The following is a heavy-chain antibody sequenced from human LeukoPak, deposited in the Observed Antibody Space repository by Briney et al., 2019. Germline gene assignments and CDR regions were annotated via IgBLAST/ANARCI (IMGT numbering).Heavy chain of an antibody. V-gene: IGHV1-69*05. CDR2: IIPISGTA. J-gene: IGHJ4*02. CDR1: GGTFSSYA. Sequence: SVKVSCKASGGTFSSYAISWVRQAPGQGLEWMGGIIPISGTANYAQKFQGRVTITTDESTSTAYMELSSLRSEDTAVYYCACAYYYGSSGEFDYWGQGTLVTVSS. D-gene: IGHD3-22*01. CDR3: ACAYYYGSSGEFDY.